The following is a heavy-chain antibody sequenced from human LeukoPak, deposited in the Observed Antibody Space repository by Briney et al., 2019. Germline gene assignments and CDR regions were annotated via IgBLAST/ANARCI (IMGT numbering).Heavy chain of an antibody. D-gene: IGHD3-10*01. J-gene: IGHJ4*02. CDR3: ARPRHGSGSYGY. CDR1: EFTFRSYA. CDR2: ISSGSTDI. V-gene: IGHV3-21*01. Sequence: SGGSLRLSCAASEFTFRSYAMNWVRQAPGKGLEWVSSISSGSTDIYYADSVKGRFTISRDNSKNTLYLQMNSLRAEDTAVYYCARPRHGSGSYGYWGQGTLVTVSS.